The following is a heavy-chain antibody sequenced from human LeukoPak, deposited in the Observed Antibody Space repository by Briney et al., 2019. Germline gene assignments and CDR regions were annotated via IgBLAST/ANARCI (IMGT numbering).Heavy chain of an antibody. J-gene: IGHJ4*02. V-gene: IGHV4-4*02. CDR3: ASITLDYDSSGYSVYFDY. D-gene: IGHD3-22*01. CDR2: IYHSGST. Sequence: TSETLSLTCAVSGGSISSSNWWSWVRQPPGKGLEWIGEIYHSGSTNYNPSLKSRVTISVDKSKNQFSLKLSSVTAADTAVYYCASITLDYDSSGYSVYFDYWGQGTLVTVSS. CDR1: GGSISSSNW.